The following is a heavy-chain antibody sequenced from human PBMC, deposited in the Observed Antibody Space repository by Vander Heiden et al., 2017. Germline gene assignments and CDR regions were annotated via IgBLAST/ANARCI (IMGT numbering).Heavy chain of an antibody. Sequence: EVQLVQSGAAVKKPGESLKISCQGAGYSFANYWSGWVRQRPGKGLEWMGIICPDDSDIKYNPSFRGQVTISADKSISTAYLQWSSLKASDTAIYFCARHSRGSDVAWGQGTLVTVSS. J-gene: IGHJ1*01. CDR1: GYSFANYW. V-gene: IGHV5-51*01. D-gene: IGHD3-10*01. CDR2: ICPDDSDI. CDR3: ARHSRGSDVA.